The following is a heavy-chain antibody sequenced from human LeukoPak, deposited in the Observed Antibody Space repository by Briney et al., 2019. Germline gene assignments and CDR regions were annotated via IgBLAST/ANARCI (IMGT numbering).Heavy chain of an antibody. V-gene: IGHV1-46*01. CDR2: INPSAGTT. J-gene: IGHJ6*02. CDR1: GYTFTSHY. D-gene: IGHD6-19*01. Sequence: ASVKVSCKASGYTFTSHYMHWVRQAPGQGLEWMGIINPSAGTTTYAQKFQGRVTMTRDTSTSAVYMELSSLKSEDTAVYYCARGKSSVWPVWLCMDVWGQGTTVIISS. CDR3: ARGKSSVWPVWLCMDV.